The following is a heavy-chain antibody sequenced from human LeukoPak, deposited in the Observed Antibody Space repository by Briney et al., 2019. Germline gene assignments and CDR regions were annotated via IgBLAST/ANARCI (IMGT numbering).Heavy chain of an antibody. CDR2: ISGGGVTT. CDR1: GFTFSSYA. J-gene: IGHJ4*02. V-gene: IGHV3-23*01. CDR3: AKDRDYYLVGFFDY. D-gene: IGHD3-10*01. Sequence: RSGGSLRLSCAASGFTFSSYAMSWVRQAPGKGLEWVSAISGGGVTTYYADSVKGRFTISRDNSKNTLYLQMNSLRAEDTALYYCAKDRDYYLVGFFDYWGQGTLVTVSS.